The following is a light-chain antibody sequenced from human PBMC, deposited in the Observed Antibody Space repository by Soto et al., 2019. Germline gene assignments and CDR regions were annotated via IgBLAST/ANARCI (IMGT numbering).Light chain of an antibody. CDR1: QSISSY. Sequence: DIQMTQSPSSLSASVGDRVTITCRASQSISSYLNWYQQKPGKAPKLLIYAASSLQRGVPSRFSGSGSGTDFTLTISSLQPEDFATYYCQQSYSTPYTFVQGTKLEIK. V-gene: IGKV1-39*01. J-gene: IGKJ2*01. CDR3: QQSYSTPYT. CDR2: AAS.